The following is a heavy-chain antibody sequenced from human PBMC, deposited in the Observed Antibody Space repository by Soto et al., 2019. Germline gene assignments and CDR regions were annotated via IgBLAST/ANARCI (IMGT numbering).Heavy chain of an antibody. CDR3: ARSVAVPCAHIDY. CDR1: GGSISGSY. J-gene: IGHJ4*02. CDR2: VYYTGST. V-gene: IGHV4-59*01. Sequence: KPSETLSLTCSVSGGSISGSYWSWIRQSPGKGLEWLGYVYYTGSTNYSPSLRSRVSISVDTSKNEFSLRLSSVTAADTAVYFCARSVAVPCAHIDYWGQGTQVTVSS. D-gene: IGHD2-21*01.